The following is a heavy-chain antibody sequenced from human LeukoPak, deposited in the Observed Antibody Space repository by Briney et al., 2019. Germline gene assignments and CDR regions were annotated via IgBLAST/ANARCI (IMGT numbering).Heavy chain of an antibody. J-gene: IGHJ4*02. Sequence: GASLRLSYAASGFTFSNYAMSWVRQAPGKGLEWVSAITGSGGNTYYADSVKGRFTISRDNSKNTVFLQMNSLRAEDTAVYYCAKWGDYDVLTGYYVSDYWGQGTLVTVSS. D-gene: IGHD3-9*01. CDR2: ITGSGGNT. CDR3: AKWGDYDVLTGYYVSDY. CDR1: GFTFSNYA. V-gene: IGHV3-23*01.